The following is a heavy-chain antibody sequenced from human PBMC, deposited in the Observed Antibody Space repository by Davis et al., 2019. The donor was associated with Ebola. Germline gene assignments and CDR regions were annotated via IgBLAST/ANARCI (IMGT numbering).Heavy chain of an antibody. CDR3: AKDPWDY. CDR2: ISSDSDYI. Sequence: GESLKISCAASGFTFSTYSMSWVRQAPGKGLEWVSSISSDSDYIYYADSAKGRFTISRDNAKNSLYLQMNSLRAEDTAVYYCAKDPWDYWGQGTLVTVSS. CDR1: GFTFSTYS. J-gene: IGHJ4*02. V-gene: IGHV3-21*01.